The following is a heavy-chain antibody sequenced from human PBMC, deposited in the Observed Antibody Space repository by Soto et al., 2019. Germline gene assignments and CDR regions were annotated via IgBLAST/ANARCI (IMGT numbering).Heavy chain of an antibody. CDR1: GFTFSSYS. CDR2: ISSSSSYI. J-gene: IGHJ5*02. V-gene: IGHV3-21*01. Sequence: GGSLRLSCAASGFTFSSYSMNWVRQAPGKGLEWVSSISSSSSYIYYADSVKGRFTISRDNAKNSLYLQMNSLRAEDTAVYYCARDHRPEPSYGLFDPWGQGTLVTVSS. CDR3: ARDHRPEPSYGLFDP. D-gene: IGHD4-17*01.